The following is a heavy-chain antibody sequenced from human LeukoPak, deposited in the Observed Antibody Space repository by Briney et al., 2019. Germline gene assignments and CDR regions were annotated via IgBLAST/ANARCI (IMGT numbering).Heavy chain of an antibody. D-gene: IGHD2-15*01. CDR2: INHSGST. J-gene: IGHJ4*02. CDR3: AIRRYCSGGSCYSLGMDY. CDR1: GGSFSGYY. Sequence: KPSETLSLTCAVYGGSFSGYYWSWIRQPPGKGLGWIGGINHSGSTNYNPSLKSRVTISVDTSKNQFSLKLSSVTAADTAVYYCAIRRYCSGGSCYSLGMDYWGQGTLVTVSS. V-gene: IGHV4-34*01.